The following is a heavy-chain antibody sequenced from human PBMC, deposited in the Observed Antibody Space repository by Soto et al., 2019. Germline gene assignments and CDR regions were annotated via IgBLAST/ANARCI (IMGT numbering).Heavy chain of an antibody. J-gene: IGHJ4*02. D-gene: IGHD3-3*01. CDR1: GYTFTSYG. V-gene: IGHV1-18*01. CDR3: ARIRITIFGVLTVFDY. CDR2: ISAYNGNT. Sequence: ASVKVSCKASGYTFTSYGISWVRQAPGQGLEWMGWISAYNGNTNYAQKLQGRVTMTTDTSTSTAYMELRSLRSDDTAVYYCARIRITIFGVLTVFDYWGQGTLVIVSS.